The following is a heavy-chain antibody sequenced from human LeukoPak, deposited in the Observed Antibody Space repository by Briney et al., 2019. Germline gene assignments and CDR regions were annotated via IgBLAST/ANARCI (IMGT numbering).Heavy chain of an antibody. V-gene: IGHV3-64*04. D-gene: IGHD6-13*01. CDR1: GFTFNNYV. CDR3: AKGPCIASAGCYFEY. J-gene: IGHJ4*02. CDR2: TSPNGDTT. Sequence: GGSLRLSCSGSGFTFNNYVMHGVRQAPGKGLEYVSATSPNGDTTYYTDSVKGRFTISRDNSKNTLYLQMNSLRVEDTAVYYCAKGPCIASAGCYFEYWRQGSLVTVSS.